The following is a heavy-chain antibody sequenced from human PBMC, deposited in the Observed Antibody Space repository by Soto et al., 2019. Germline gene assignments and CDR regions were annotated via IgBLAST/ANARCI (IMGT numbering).Heavy chain of an antibody. CDR1: GGTFSSYA. Sequence: QVQLVQSGAEVKKPGSSVKVSCKASGGTFSSYAISWVRQAPGQGLEWMVGIIPIFGTANYAQKFQGRVTITADESTSTAYMELSSLRSEDTAVYYCAMSNGRDFYYYYYGMDVWGQGTTVTVSS. CDR2: IIPIFGTA. J-gene: IGHJ6*02. D-gene: IGHD1-26*01. CDR3: AMSNGRDFYYYYYGMDV. V-gene: IGHV1-69*01.